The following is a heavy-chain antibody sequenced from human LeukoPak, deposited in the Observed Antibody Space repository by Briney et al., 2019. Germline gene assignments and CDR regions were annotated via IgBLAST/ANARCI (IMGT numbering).Heavy chain of an antibody. CDR1: GLTFSSSW. CDR3: ARDLAYSRLDY. Sequence: GGSLRLSCAVSGLTFSSSWMGWVRQAPGKGLEWVASINPDGNKKYSADSVKGRFTISRDNAENSLYLQMNSLRVEDTAFYYCARDLAYSRLDYWGQGMLVTVSS. J-gene: IGHJ4*02. D-gene: IGHD5-18*01. V-gene: IGHV3-7*01. CDR2: INPDGNKK.